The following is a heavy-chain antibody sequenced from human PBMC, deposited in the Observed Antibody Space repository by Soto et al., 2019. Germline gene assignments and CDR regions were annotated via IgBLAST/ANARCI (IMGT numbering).Heavy chain of an antibody. V-gene: IGHV2-5*02. Sequence: GPEPRTHEHSLAMECTFWWLPHHTTKMGVGWIRQPPGKALEWLALIYWDADKRYSPSLKSRLTITKDTSKNQVVLTMTNMDPVDVAIFFFQAEDGIRDTVPVSAFLLNRSSDL. J-gene: IGHJ2*01. D-gene: IGHD5-18*01. CDR3: QAEDGIRDTVPVSAFLLNRSSDL. CDR1: WLPHHTTKMG. CDR2: IYWDADK.